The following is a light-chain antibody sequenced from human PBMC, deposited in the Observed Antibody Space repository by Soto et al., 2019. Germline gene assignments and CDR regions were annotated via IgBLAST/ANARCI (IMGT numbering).Light chain of an antibody. CDR1: SSDVGAYNY. CDR2: HVT. J-gene: IGLJ1*01. CDR3: CSYTTSNTFV. Sequence: QSVLTQPASVSGSPGQSITISCSGTSSDVGAYNYVSWYQQYPGKAPKLMIYHVTDRPSGVSNRFSGSKSDNTASLTISGLQAEDEADYYCCSYTTSNTFVFGTGTKVTVL. V-gene: IGLV2-14*01.